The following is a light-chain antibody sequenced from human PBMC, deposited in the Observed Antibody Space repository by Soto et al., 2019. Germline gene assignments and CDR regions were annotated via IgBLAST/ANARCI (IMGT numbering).Light chain of an antibody. V-gene: IGKV3D-15*01. CDR1: QSVSSSY. CDR3: QQYNKWPLT. CDR2: GAS. J-gene: IGKJ3*01. Sequence: MTQSPSSLSASVGDRVTITCRASQSVSSSYLAWYQQKPGQAPRLLIYGASSRATGIPDRFSGSGSGSDFTLTISSLQSEDFAVYYCQQYNKWPLTFGPGTKVDIK.